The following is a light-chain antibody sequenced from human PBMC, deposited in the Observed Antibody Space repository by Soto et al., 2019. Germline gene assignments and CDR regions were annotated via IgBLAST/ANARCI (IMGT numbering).Light chain of an antibody. Sequence: EIQMTQSPSSLSPSVGDRVTLTCRASQNIRSYLHCYQKKPGEDPKLLIYAASTLQSGVPSRFSGSGSGTEFNLTISRLQTEEFATYDCQQAASFPITFGQGTRLEIK. CDR1: QNIRSY. J-gene: IGKJ5*01. CDR3: QQAASFPIT. V-gene: IGKV1-39*01. CDR2: AAS.